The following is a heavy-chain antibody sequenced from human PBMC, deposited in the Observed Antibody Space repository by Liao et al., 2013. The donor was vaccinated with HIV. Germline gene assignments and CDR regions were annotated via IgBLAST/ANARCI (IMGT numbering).Heavy chain of an antibody. CDR1: GGSIISKNYY. D-gene: IGHD2-2*01. CDR3: ARGERPAAIRVSGWFDP. V-gene: IGHV4-39*07. Sequence: QLQLQESGPGLVKPSETLSLTCTVSGGSIISKNYYWGWIRQPPGKGLEWIGSIYYSGSTMSVDTSKNLFSLRLSSVTAADTAVYYCARGERPAAIRVSGWFDPWGQGTLVTVSS. CDR2: IYYSG. J-gene: IGHJ5*02.